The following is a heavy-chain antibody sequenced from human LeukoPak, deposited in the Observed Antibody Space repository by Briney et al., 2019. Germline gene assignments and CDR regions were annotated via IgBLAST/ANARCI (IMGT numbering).Heavy chain of an antibody. V-gene: IGHV3-30-3*01. CDR2: ISYDGSNK. CDR3: ARAESRLKPRFGATITAIDY. Sequence: QPGRSLRLSCAASGFTFSSYAMPWVRQAPGKGLEWVAVISYDGSNKYYADSVKGRFTISRDNSKNTLYLQMNSLRAEDTAVYYCARAESRLKPRFGATITAIDYWGQGTLVTVSS. J-gene: IGHJ4*02. D-gene: IGHD5-12*01. CDR1: GFTFSSYA.